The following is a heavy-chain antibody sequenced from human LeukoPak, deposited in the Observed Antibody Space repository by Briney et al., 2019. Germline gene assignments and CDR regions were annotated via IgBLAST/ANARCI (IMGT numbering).Heavy chain of an antibody. D-gene: IGHD6-19*01. CDR1: GYTFTSYY. CDR3: ARGTSSGWTLYYYYYYMDV. J-gene: IGHJ6*03. CDR2: INPSGGST. Sequence: GDSVKVSCKASGYTFTSYYMHWVRQAPGQGLEWMGIINPSGGSTSYAQKFQGRVTMTRDMSTSTVYMELSSLRSEDTAVYYCARGTSSGWTLYYYYYYMDVWGKGTTVTVSS. V-gene: IGHV1-46*01.